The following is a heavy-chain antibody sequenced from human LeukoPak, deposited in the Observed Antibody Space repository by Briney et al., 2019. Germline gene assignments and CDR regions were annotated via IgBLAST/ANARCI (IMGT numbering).Heavy chain of an antibody. D-gene: IGHD3-3*01. CDR2: ISSSSSYI. CDR1: EFTFSSYS. V-gene: IGHV3-21*01. J-gene: IGHJ6*02. Sequence: GGSLRLSCAASEFTFSSYSMNWVRQAPGKGLEWVSSISSSSSYIYYADSVKGRFTISRDNTKNSLYLQMNSLRAEDTAVYYCARDRSLLGARQYYDFWSGYETWYYGMDVWGQGTTVTVSS. CDR3: ARDRSLLGARQYYDFWSGYETWYYGMDV.